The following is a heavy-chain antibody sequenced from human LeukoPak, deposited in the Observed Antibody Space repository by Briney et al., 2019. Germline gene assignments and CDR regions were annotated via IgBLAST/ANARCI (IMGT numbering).Heavy chain of an antibody. CDR3: GRNLGSGSNH. CDR2: THYRGDI. Sequence: SETLSLTCSVSGASVSSDYWNWIRQSPGRGLEWIGYTHYRGDINYNPSLKSRLTMSVDASSNQVSLKLSSVTAADAAVYYCGRNLGSGSNHWGQGTLVTVSS. V-gene: IGHV4-59*02. CDR1: GASVSSDY. D-gene: IGHD3-10*01. J-gene: IGHJ5*02.